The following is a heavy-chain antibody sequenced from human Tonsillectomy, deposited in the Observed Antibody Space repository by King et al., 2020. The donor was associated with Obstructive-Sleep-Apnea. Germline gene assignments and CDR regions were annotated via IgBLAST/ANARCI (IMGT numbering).Heavy chain of an antibody. CDR3: ARGGSSGFYPSDY. CDR1: GYTFTTYY. V-gene: IGHV1-46*01. Sequence: VQLVESGAEVREPGASMKVSCKASGYTFTTYYMHWVRQAPGQGLEWMGTINPSGGTTSSAQKFQDRVTTTRDTPTSTVYMELSSLRSEDTAVYYCARGGSSGFYPSDYWGQGTLVTVSS. J-gene: IGHJ4*02. D-gene: IGHD3-22*01. CDR2: INPSGGTT.